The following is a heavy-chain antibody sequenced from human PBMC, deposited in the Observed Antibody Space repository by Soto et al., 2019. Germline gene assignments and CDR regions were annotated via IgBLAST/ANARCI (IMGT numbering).Heavy chain of an antibody. V-gene: IGHV3-7*03. J-gene: IGHJ4*02. Sequence: EVQLVESGGGLVQPGGSLRLSCAASGFTFSSYWMSWVRQAPGKGLEWVVNIKGDGSGTYYVDSMRGRFTISRDNAKNSLYLQMNTLRAEDTAVYFCAREDTVATLRFWGQGTLVTVSS. CDR3: AREDTVATLRF. D-gene: IGHD2-21*02. CDR2: IKGDGSGT. CDR1: GFTFSSYW.